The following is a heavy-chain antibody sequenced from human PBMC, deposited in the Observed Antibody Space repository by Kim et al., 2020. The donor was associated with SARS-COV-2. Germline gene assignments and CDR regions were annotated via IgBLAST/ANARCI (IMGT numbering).Heavy chain of an antibody. CDR3: AKDEGSVQLMDFYYMDV. J-gene: IGHJ6*03. V-gene: IGHV3-30*02. D-gene: IGHD2-8*01. Sequence: SVKGRFTISRDNSKNTLYLQMNSLRPEDTAVYYCAKDEGSVQLMDFYYMDVWGKGTTVTVSS.